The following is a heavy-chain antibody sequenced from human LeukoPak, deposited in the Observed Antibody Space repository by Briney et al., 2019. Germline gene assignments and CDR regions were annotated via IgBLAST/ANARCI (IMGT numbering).Heavy chain of an antibody. J-gene: IGHJ4*02. V-gene: IGHV3-48*04. Sequence: GGSLRLSCAASGFTFSSYGMHWVRQAPGKGLEWVSYISSSGSTRYYADSVKGRFTISRGNAKNSLYLQMNSLRAEDTAVYYCAREGVTVVTRYLDYWGQGTLVTVSS. CDR3: AREGVTVVTRYLDY. CDR1: GFTFSSYG. D-gene: IGHD4-23*01. CDR2: ISSSGSTR.